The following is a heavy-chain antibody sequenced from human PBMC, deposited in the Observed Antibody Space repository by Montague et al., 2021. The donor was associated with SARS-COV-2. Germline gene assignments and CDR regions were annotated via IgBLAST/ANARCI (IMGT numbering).Heavy chain of an antibody. V-gene: IGHV4-34*01. Sequence: SETLSLTCAVYGGSFSGYNWSWIRQPPGKGLEWIGEINHSGSTNYNPSLKSRVTISVDTSKNQFSLKLSSVTAADTAVYYCARIRRITIFGVVITPYYYGMDDWGQGTTVTVSS. J-gene: IGHJ6*02. D-gene: IGHD3-3*01. CDR1: GGSFSGYN. CDR3: ARIRRITIFGVVITPYYYGMDD. CDR2: INHSGST.